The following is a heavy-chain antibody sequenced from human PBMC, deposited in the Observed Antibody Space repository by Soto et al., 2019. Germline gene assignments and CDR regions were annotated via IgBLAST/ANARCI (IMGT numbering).Heavy chain of an antibody. CDR2: IRSKANSYAT. D-gene: IGHD3-22*01. CDR3: TRQRGLDSSGYYYYDAFDI. CDR1: GFTFSGSA. Sequence: GGSLRLSCAASGFTFSGSAMHWVRQASGKGLEWVGRIRSKANSYATAYAASVKGRFTISRDDSKNTAYLQMNSLKTEDTAVYYCTRQRGLDSSGYYYYDAFDIWGQGTMVTV. V-gene: IGHV3-73*01. J-gene: IGHJ3*02.